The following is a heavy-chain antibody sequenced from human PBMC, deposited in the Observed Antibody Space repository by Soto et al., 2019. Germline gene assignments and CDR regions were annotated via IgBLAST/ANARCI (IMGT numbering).Heavy chain of an antibody. D-gene: IGHD6-13*01. CDR3: ARDREVFVSSSWYYFAY. CDR2: ISDSSSSI. Sequence: GGSLRLSCAASGFTFRNYSMNWVRQAPGKGLEWVSYISDSSSSIYYADSVKGRFTISRDNAKNSLYLQMNSLRAEDTGVYYCARDREVFVSSSWYYFAYWGQGTLVTVSS. V-gene: IGHV3-48*01. J-gene: IGHJ4*02. CDR1: GFTFRNYS.